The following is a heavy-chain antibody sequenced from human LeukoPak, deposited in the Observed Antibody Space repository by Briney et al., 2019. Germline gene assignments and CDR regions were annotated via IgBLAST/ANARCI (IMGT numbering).Heavy chain of an antibody. V-gene: IGHV3-20*04. Sequence: PGGSLRLSCAASGFTFDDYGMSWVRQAPGKGLEWVSGINWDGGSTGYADSVKGRFTISRDSAKNSLYLQMNSLRAEDTALYYCARTKQQLVLDAFDLWGQGTMVTVSS. CDR2: INWDGGST. CDR3: ARTKQQLVLDAFDL. D-gene: IGHD6-13*01. CDR1: GFTFDDYG. J-gene: IGHJ3*01.